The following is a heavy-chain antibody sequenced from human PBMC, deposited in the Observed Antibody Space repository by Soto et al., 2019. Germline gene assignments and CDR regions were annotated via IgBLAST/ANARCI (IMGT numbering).Heavy chain of an antibody. CDR3: ARLDCSSTSNCRAALNWFDP. D-gene: IGHD2-2*01. V-gene: IGHV5-10-1*01. CDR2: IDPSDSYT. Sequence: PGESLKISCKASGYSFTNYWINWVRQMPGKGLEWMGRIDPSDSYTNYSPSFQGHVTISADKSISTAYLQWSSLKASDSAIYYCARLDCSSTSNCRAALNWFDPWGQGTMVTVSS. J-gene: IGHJ5*02. CDR1: GYSFTNYW.